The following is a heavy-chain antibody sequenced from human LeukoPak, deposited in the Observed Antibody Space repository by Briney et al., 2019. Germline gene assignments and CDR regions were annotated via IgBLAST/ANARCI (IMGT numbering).Heavy chain of an antibody. CDR3: AKGFGHSDYYFYGMDV. CDR2: ISYDGTNK. J-gene: IGHJ6*02. CDR1: GFTFSSYG. Sequence: GGSLRLSCAASGFTFSSYGMYWVRQAPGQGLEWVAVISYDGTNKYYADSVKGRFTVSRDNSKNTLYLQMNSLRAEDTAVYYCAKGFGHSDYYFYGMDVWGQGTTVTVSS. D-gene: IGHD4-23*01. V-gene: IGHV3-30*18.